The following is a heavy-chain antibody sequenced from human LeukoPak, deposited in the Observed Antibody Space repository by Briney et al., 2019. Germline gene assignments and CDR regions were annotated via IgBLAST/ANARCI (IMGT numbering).Heavy chain of an antibody. CDR3: ARDAAPYCDSDCYVLDI. J-gene: IGHJ3*02. CDR1: GDSVSSNTAT. CDR2: TYYKSKWHN. D-gene: IGHD2-21*01. V-gene: IGHV6-1*01. Sequence: SQTLSLTCVISGDSVSSNTATWNWIRQSPSRGLEWLGRTYYKSKWHNDYAVFVKSRITINPDTSNNQFSLQLNSVSPDDTAVYYCARDAAPYCDSDCYVLDIWGQGTMVTVSS.